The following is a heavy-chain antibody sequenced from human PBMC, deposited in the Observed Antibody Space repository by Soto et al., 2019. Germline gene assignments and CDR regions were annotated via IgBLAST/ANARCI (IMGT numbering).Heavy chain of an antibody. V-gene: IGHV3-23*01. CDR2: ILHIGDSA. CDR1: GFSFSANA. CDR3: ARRGLSNNDC. Sequence: DVQLLESGGGLVQPGGSLRLSCVASGFSFSANAMTWVRQAPGKGLEWVSSILHIGDSAYYADSVKGRFTISRDNSKSTLYLQMNSLRAEDTAVYYCARRGLSNNDCWGQGTLVTVSS. D-gene: IGHD1-1*01. J-gene: IGHJ4*02.